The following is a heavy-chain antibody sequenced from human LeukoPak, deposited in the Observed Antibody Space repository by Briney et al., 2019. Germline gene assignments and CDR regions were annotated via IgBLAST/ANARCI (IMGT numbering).Heavy chain of an antibody. CDR3: AKGRSGYSSSGGLDY. Sequence: GGSLRLSCAASGFTFSSYAMSWVRQAPGKGLEWVSAISGSGGSTYYADSVKGRFTISRDNSKNTLYLQMNSLRAEDTAVYYCAKGRSGYSSSGGLDYWGQGTLVTVSS. J-gene: IGHJ4*02. V-gene: IGHV3-23*01. CDR2: ISGSGGST. D-gene: IGHD6-6*01. CDR1: GFTFSSYA.